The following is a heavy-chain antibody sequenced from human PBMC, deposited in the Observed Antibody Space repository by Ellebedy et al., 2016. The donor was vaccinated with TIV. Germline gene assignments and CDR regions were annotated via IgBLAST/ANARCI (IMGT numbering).Heavy chain of an antibody. CDR3: AAQTWNYYN. Sequence: SETLSLTCAVYGASLRSYYWSWIRQSPGKGLEWIGEISHSGGTKYNPSLNSRVTISLDASNNQFSLRLSSVTAADTAVYYCAAQTWNYYNWGPGTLVTVSS. CDR2: ISHSGGT. V-gene: IGHV4-34*01. D-gene: IGHD1-7*01. CDR1: GASLRSYY. J-gene: IGHJ4*02.